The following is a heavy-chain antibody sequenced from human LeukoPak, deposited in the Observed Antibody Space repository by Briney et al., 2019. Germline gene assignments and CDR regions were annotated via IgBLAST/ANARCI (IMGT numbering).Heavy chain of an antibody. CDR2: TWYDGRKK. CDR1: GFTFSSYS. J-gene: IGHJ4*02. V-gene: IGHV3-33*08. Sequence: PGGSLRLSCAASGFTFSSYSMNWVRQAPGKGLEWVAVTWYDGRKKYYADSVKGRFTISRDNSKNTLYLQMDSLRAEDTAVYYCAREPSWGLTPYYFDPWGQGTLVTVSS. D-gene: IGHD1-26*01. CDR3: AREPSWGLTPYYFDP.